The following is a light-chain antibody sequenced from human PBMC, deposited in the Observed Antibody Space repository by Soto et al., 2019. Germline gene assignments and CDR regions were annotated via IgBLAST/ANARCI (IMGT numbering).Light chain of an antibody. CDR3: QQYGSSPPELT. CDR1: QSVSSN. J-gene: IGKJ4*01. V-gene: IGKV3-15*01. Sequence: EIVLTQSPATLSLSPGERATLSCRASQSVSSNLAWYQQKPGQAPRLLIYGASTRATGIPARFSGSGSGTEFTLTISSLQSEDFAVYYCQQYGSSPPELTFGGGTKVDI. CDR2: GAS.